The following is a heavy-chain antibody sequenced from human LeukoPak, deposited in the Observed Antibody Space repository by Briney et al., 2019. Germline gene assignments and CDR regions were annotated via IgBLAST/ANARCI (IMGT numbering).Heavy chain of an antibody. V-gene: IGHV1-18*01. D-gene: IGHD5-12*01. CDR2: ISAYNGNT. Sequence: ASVKVSCKASGYTFTSYGISWVRQAPGQGLEWMGWISAYNGNTNYAQKLQGRVTMTTDTSTSTAYMELRSLRSDDTAVYYCARGGYSGYAPTYYYYMDVWGKGTTVTVSS. CDR1: GYTFTSYG. J-gene: IGHJ6*03. CDR3: ARGGYSGYAPTYYYYMDV.